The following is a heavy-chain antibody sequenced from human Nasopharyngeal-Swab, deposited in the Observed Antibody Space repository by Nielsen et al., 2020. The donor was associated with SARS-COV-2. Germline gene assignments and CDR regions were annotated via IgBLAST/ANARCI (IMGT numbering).Heavy chain of an antibody. J-gene: IGHJ4*02. CDR1: GGSISSYY. CDR2: IYYSGST. Sequence: SETLSLTCTVSGGSISSYYWSWIRQPPGKGLEWIGYIYYSGSTNYNPSLKSRVTTSVDTSKNQFSLKLSSVTAADTAVNYCARGADSSGYSMYYFDYWGQGTLVTVSS. D-gene: IGHD3-22*01. V-gene: IGHV4-59*01. CDR3: ARGADSSGYSMYYFDY.